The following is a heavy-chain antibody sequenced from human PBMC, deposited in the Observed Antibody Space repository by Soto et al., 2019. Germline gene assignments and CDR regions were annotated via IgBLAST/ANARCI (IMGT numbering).Heavy chain of an antibody. CDR3: AHPRGYGVFDAYDI. V-gene: IGHV3-23*01. CDR2: ISASGAYT. CDR1: GFTFSTYA. Sequence: EGQLLESGGGLVQPGGSLRLSCAASGFTFSTYAMNWVRQAPGKGLEWVSAISASGAYTHYADSVKGRFTISRDNSVSALCLQMNSLRIEDSAVYYCAHPRGYGVFDAYDIWGQGTMVTVSS. D-gene: IGHD4-17*01. J-gene: IGHJ3*02.